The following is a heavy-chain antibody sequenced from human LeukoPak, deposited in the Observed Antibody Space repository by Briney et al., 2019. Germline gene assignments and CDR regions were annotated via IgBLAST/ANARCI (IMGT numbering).Heavy chain of an antibody. CDR2: TSSDLNVK. D-gene: IGHD3-10*01. CDR3: AREGYYGSGSPPSLYFDY. V-gene: IGHV3-30-3*01. CDR1: GFTFRNYV. Sequence: GSLRLSCAASGFTFRNYVIHWVRQAPGKGLEWVAVTSSDLNVKLYADSVKGRFTISRNNSRSTLYLQMNSLRPEDTAIYYCAREGYYGSGSPPSLYFDYWGQGTLVTVSS. J-gene: IGHJ4*02.